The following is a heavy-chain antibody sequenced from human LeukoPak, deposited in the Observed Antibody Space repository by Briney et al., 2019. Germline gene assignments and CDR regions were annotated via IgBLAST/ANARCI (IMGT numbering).Heavy chain of an antibody. CDR2: ISSSSSYI. CDR3: ARDRGVGATGYGNAVKYFDY. CDR1: GFTFSSYS. Sequence: PGGSLRLSCAASGFTFSSYSMNWVRQAPGKGLEWVSSISSSSSYIYYADSVKGRFTISRDNAKNSLYLQMNSLRAEDTAVYYCARDRGVGATGYGNAVKYFDYWGQGTLVTVSS. V-gene: IGHV3-21*01. D-gene: IGHD1-26*01. J-gene: IGHJ4*02.